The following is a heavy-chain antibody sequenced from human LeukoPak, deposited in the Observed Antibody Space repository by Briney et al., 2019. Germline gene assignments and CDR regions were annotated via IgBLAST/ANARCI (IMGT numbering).Heavy chain of an antibody. CDR2: IKEDGSEQ. CDR3: ARGLREAVGLDY. D-gene: IGHD1-26*01. Sequence: PGGSLRLSCAASGFTFSSYWMNWVRQAPGKGLEWVANIKEDGSEQNHVDSVKGRFTISRDNAKNSLFLQMNSLRAEDTAVYYCARGLREAVGLDYCGQGTLVTVSS. V-gene: IGHV3-7*04. J-gene: IGHJ4*02. CDR1: GFTFSSYW.